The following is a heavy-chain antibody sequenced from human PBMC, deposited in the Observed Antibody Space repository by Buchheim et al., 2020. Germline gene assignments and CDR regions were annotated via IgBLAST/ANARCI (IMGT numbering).Heavy chain of an antibody. CDR3: ARESVYYDSSGPISARGFDY. D-gene: IGHD3-22*01. CDR2: IWYDGSNK. J-gene: IGHJ4*02. V-gene: IGHV3-33*01. CDR1: GFTFSSYG. Sequence: QVQLVESGGGVVQPGRSLRLSCAASGFTFSSYGMHWVRQAPGKGLEWVAVIWYDGSNKYYADSVKGRFTISRDNSKNTLYLQMNSLRAEDTAVYYCARESVYYDSSGPISARGFDYWGQGTL.